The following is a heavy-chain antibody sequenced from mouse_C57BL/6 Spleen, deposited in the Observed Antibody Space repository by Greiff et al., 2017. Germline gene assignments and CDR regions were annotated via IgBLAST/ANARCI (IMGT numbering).Heavy chain of an antibody. D-gene: IGHD1-1*01. J-gene: IGHJ4*01. CDR1: GYTFTSYW. V-gene: IGHV1-69*01. CDR3: ARSRDYYGSSPYAMDY. CDR2: IDPSDSYT. Sequence: QVQLQQPGAELVMPGASVKLSCKASGYTFTSYWMHWVKQRPGQGLEWIGEIDPSDSYTNYNQKFKGKSTLTVDKSSSTAYMQLSSLTSEDSAVYYCARSRDYYGSSPYAMDYWGQGTSVTVSS.